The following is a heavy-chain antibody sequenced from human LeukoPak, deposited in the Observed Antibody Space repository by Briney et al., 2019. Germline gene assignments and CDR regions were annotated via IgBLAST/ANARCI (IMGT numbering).Heavy chain of an antibody. D-gene: IGHD2-15*01. J-gene: IGHJ5*02. CDR3: ARLGYYSGGSCYPNWFDP. Sequence: GGSLRLSCAASGFTFSDYYMSWIRQAPGKGLEWVSYISSSGSTIYYADSVKGRFTISRDNAKNSLYLQMNSLRAEDTAVYYCARLGYYSGGSCYPNWFDPWGQGTLVTVSS. CDR1: GFTFSDYY. CDR2: ISSSGSTI. V-gene: IGHV3-11*01.